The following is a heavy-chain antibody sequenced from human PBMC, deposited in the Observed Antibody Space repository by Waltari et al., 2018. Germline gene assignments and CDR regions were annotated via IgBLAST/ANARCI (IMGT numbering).Heavy chain of an antibody. Sequence: EVQLVESGGGLVQPGGSLRLSCAASGFTFSSYWMSWFRQAPGKGLEWVANIKQDGSEKYYVDSVKGRFTISRDNAKNSLYLQMNSLRAEDTAVYYCARGLSGYDLGGDYWGQGTLVTVSS. J-gene: IGHJ4*02. D-gene: IGHD5-12*01. V-gene: IGHV3-7*01. CDR2: IKQDGSEK. CDR3: ARGLSGYDLGGDY. CDR1: GFTFSSYW.